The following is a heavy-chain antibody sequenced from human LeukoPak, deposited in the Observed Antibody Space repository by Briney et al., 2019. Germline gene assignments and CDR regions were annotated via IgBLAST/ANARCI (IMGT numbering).Heavy chain of an antibody. V-gene: IGHV5-51*01. J-gene: IGHJ6*03. CDR3: ARLEYSSSWYRSHMDV. D-gene: IGHD6-13*01. CDR2: IYPGDSDT. CDR1: GCSFTSYW. Sequence: GESLKISCKGSGCSFTSYWIGWVRQMPGKGLEWMGIIYPGDSDTRYSPSFQGQVTISADKSISTAYLQWSSLKASDTAMYYCARLEYSSSWYRSHMDVWGKGTTVTVSS.